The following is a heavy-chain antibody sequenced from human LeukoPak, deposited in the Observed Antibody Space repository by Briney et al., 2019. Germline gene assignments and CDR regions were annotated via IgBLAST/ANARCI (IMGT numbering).Heavy chain of an antibody. J-gene: IGHJ5*02. Sequence: ASVKVSCKASGYTFTSYGISWVRQAPGRGLEWMGWISAYNGNTNYAQKLQGRVTMTTDTSTSTAYMELRSLRSDDTAVYYCARDPDYGDHNWFDPWGQGTLVTVSS. CDR1: GYTFTSYG. D-gene: IGHD4-17*01. CDR2: ISAYNGNT. V-gene: IGHV1-18*01. CDR3: ARDPDYGDHNWFDP.